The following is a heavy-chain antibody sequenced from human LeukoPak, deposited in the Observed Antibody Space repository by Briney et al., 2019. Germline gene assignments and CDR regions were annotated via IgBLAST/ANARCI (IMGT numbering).Heavy chain of an antibody. CDR1: GGSISSYY. CDR3: ARYQQQSYWFDP. CDR2: IYYSVST. Sequence: SETLSLTFTGSGGSISSYYWSWIRQPPWRGLDWMGYIYYSVSTNYNPSLKSGVTISVDTSKNQFSLKLSSVTAADTAVYYCARYQQQSYWFDPWGQGTLVTVSS. D-gene: IGHD6-13*01. J-gene: IGHJ5*02. V-gene: IGHV4-59*01.